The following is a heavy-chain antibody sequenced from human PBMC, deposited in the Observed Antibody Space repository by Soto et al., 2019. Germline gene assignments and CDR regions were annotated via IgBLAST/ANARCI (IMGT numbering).Heavy chain of an antibody. CDR2: IYYSGST. J-gene: IGHJ6*02. CDR1: GGSISSGGYY. Sequence: SETLSLSCTVSGGSISSGGYYWSWIRQHPGKGREWIGYIYYSGSTYYNPSLKSRVTISVDTSKNQFSLKLSSVTAADTAVYYCARGGNARITIFGVALPPVFMDVWGQGTTVTVSS. V-gene: IGHV4-31*03. D-gene: IGHD3-3*01. CDR3: ARGGNARITIFGVALPPVFMDV.